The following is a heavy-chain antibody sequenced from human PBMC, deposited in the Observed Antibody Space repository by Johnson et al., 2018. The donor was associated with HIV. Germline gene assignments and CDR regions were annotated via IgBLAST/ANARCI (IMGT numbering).Heavy chain of an antibody. Sequence: VQLVESGGGLVQPGGSLRLSCAASGFTFRSYWMSWVRQAPGKGLEWVANIKQDGSEKYYVDSVKGRFTISRDNSKNTLYLQMNSLRAEDTAVYYCAREGSSGYYDAFDIWGQGTMVTVSS. CDR2: IKQDGSEK. V-gene: IGHV3-7*03. CDR3: AREGSSGYYDAFDI. J-gene: IGHJ3*02. CDR1: GFTFRSYW. D-gene: IGHD3-22*01.